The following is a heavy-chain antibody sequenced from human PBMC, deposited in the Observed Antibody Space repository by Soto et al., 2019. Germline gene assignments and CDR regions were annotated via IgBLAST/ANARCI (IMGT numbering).Heavy chain of an antibody. V-gene: IGHV6-1*01. CDR3: AREKVVNDWGALDY. Sequence: SQTLSLTCAISGDSVSTDRTAWNWIRLSPSRGLEWLGRTYYRSQWYNDYAVSVESRITINPDTSRNHFSLQLDSMTPEDTAVYYCAREKVVNDWGALDYWGQGTLVTVSS. CDR1: GDSVSTDRTA. J-gene: IGHJ4*02. CDR2: TYYRSQWYN. D-gene: IGHD1-26*01.